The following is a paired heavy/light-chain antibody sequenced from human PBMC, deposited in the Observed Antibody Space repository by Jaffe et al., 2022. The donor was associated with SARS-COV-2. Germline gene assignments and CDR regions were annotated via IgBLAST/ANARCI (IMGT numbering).Heavy chain of an antibody. J-gene: IGHJ4*02. V-gene: IGHV3-74*01. D-gene: IGHD2-15*01. CDR1: GFTFSNYW. CDR3: VPLSSVGSGGGD. Sequence: EVQLVESGGGVVQPGGSLRLSCAASGFTFSNYWMHWVCQAPGKGLVWVSNINSDGSRTNYADSVKGRFTISRDNTKNTLYLQMNSLRAEDTAVYYCVPLSSVGSGGGDWGQGTLVTVSS. CDR2: INSDGSRT.
Light chain of an antibody. CDR1: QSLVYSDGSTY. CDR2: KVS. CDR3: MQHTHWPPT. Sequence: DVVMTQSPLSLPVTLGQPASISCRSSQSLVYSDGSTYLNWFQQRPGQSPRRLIYKVSDRDSGVPDRFSGSGSGTDFTLKISRVEAEDVGVYYCMQHTHWPPTFGQGTKVEIK. J-gene: IGKJ1*01. V-gene: IGKV2-30*01.